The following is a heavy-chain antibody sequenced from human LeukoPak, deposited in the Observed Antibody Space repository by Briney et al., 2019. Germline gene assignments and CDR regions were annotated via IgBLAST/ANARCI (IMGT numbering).Heavy chain of an antibody. Sequence: SETLSLTCAVYGGSFSGYYWSWIRQPPGKALEWIGEINHSGSTNYNPSLKSRVTISVDTSKNQFSLKLSSVTAADTAVYYCARVPPSSPPIDYWGQGTLVTVSP. CDR2: INHSGST. CDR1: GGSFSGYY. J-gene: IGHJ4*02. CDR3: ARVPPSSPPIDY. V-gene: IGHV4-34*01. D-gene: IGHD6-13*01.